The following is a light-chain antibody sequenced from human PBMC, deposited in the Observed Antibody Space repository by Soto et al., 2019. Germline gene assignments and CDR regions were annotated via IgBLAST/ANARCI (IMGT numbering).Light chain of an antibody. CDR3: QQYKSYWT. CDR2: DAS. Sequence: DIQMTQSPLTLSASVGDRVTITCRASQSISRWLAWYQQKPGKAPKLLIYDASTLESGIPSRFSGRGSGTEFPLTITSLQPDDFAPYHCQQYKSYWTFGQGTKVEIK. CDR1: QSISRW. V-gene: IGKV1-5*01. J-gene: IGKJ1*01.